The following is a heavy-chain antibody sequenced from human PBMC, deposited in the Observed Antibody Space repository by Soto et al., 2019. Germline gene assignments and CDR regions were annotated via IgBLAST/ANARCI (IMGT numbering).Heavy chain of an antibody. CDR2: INAGNGNT. CDR3: ARDPTAGYCSGGSCYEFGMDV. D-gene: IGHD2-15*01. J-gene: IGHJ6*02. Sequence: ASVKVSCKAPGYTFTSYAMHWVRQAPGQRLEWMGWINAGNGNTKYSQKFQGRVTITRDTSASTAYMELSSLRSEDTAVYYCARDPTAGYCSGGSCYEFGMDVWGQGTTVTVSS. CDR1: GYTFTSYA. V-gene: IGHV1-3*01.